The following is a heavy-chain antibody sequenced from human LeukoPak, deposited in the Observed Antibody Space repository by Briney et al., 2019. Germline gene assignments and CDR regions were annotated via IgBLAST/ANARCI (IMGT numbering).Heavy chain of an antibody. V-gene: IGHV1-2*02. D-gene: IGHD2-21*01. CDR2: INPDASAT. CDR3: ARGIASVGDPNDLMWFGP. J-gene: IGHJ5*02. CDR1: GYSFSGYY. Sequence: TVSCTTSGYSFSGYYLQWIRQPPGQGPEWMGLINPDASATQYSEKFEGRVTMTRDTSISTAYMELSRLRSDDTAVYYCARGIASVGDPNDLMWFGPWGQGTLATV.